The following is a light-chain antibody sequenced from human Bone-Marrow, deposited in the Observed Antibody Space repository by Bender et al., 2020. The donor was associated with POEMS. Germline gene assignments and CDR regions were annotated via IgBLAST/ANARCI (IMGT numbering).Light chain of an antibody. V-gene: IGLV3-25*03. CDR3: QSADSSNALWV. CDR2: KDT. Sequence: SYELTQPPSVAVSPGQTARLTCSGDALAKQHAYWYQQKAGQAPLVVMVKDTERPSGIPDRFSGASSGASATLSISGVQAEDEADYYCQSADSSNALWVFGGGTKLTVL. CDR1: ALAKQH. J-gene: IGLJ3*02.